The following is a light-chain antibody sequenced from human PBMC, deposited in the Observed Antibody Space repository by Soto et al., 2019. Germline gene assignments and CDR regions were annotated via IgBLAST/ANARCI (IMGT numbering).Light chain of an antibody. Sequence: QSALTQPASVSGSPGQSITISCTGTSSDVGGYDHVSWYQQHPGKAPKFIIYDVTVRPSGISRRFSGSKSDNTASLAVSGLQPEDEADYYCSSYTNKDTLLFGGGTKLTVL. CDR2: DVT. V-gene: IGLV2-14*03. CDR1: SSDVGGYDH. CDR3: SSYTNKDTLL. J-gene: IGLJ3*02.